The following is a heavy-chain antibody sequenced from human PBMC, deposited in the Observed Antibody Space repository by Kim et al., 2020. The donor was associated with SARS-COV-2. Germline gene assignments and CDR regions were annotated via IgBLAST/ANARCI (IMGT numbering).Heavy chain of an antibody. J-gene: IGHJ6*02. CDR1: GLSFDSYA. CDR2: ISFDGRNK. V-gene: IGHV3-30-3*01. Sequence: GGSLRLSCAASGLSFDSYAMNWVRQAPGNGLEWVAVISFDGRNKDYADSVKGRFTISRDNSKSTLHLQMNRLRVEDTAVYYCARGNYYESVSLSDYYNGMDVWGQGTTVTVSS. D-gene: IGHD3-10*01. CDR3: ARGNYYESVSLSDYYNGMDV.